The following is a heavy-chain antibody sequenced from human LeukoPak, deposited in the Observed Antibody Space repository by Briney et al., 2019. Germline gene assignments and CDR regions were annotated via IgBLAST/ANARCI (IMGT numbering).Heavy chain of an antibody. CDR1: GFTFSSYG. J-gene: IGHJ4*02. D-gene: IGHD3-10*01. CDR3: AKGYYYDSGTYFDY. V-gene: IGHV3-30*18. CDR2: ILYDGSNK. Sequence: GRSLRLSCAASGFTFSSYGMHWVRQAPGKGLEWVAVILYDGSNKYYADSVKGRLTISRDNSKNTLFLQMNSLRAEDTAVYYCAKGYYYDSGTYFDYWGQGTLVTVSS.